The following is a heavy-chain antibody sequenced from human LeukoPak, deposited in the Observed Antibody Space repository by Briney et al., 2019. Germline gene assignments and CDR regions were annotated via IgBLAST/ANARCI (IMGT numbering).Heavy chain of an antibody. Sequence: PMASVKVSCKASGGTFSSYAISWVRQAPGQGLEWMGRVIPILGIANYAQKFQGRVTITADKSTSTAYMELSSLRSEDTAVYYCARMGYYDSALSAEYFQHWGQGTLVTVSS. CDR3: ARMGYYDSALSAEYFQH. V-gene: IGHV1-69*04. D-gene: IGHD3-22*01. J-gene: IGHJ1*01. CDR1: GGTFSSYA. CDR2: VIPILGIA.